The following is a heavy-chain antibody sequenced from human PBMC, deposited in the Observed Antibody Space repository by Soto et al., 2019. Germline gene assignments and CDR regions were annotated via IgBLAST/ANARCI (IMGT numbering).Heavy chain of an antibody. CDR2: INAYNGKT. D-gene: IGHD6-13*01. J-gene: IGHJ4*02. Sequence: QVQLVQSGAEVKKPGASVKVSCKASGYTFTTYGITWVRQAPGQGLEWMGWINAYNGKTQYAQKLQGRVTMTTDTSTSTAYMDLRSLRSDDTAVYYCARVKSVAGGIYYFDYWGQGTLVTVSS. CDR3: ARVKSVAGGIYYFDY. CDR1: GYTFTTYG. V-gene: IGHV1-18*01.